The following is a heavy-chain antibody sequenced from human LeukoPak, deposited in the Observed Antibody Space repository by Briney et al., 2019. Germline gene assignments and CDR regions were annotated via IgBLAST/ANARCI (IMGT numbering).Heavy chain of an antibody. Sequence: GESLKISCKGSGYSFTNYWIGWVRQMPGKGLEWVGIIYPGDSDTRYSPSFQGQVTISADKSLRIAYLHWSSLKASDTAMYYCATSQGYCSGDSCLHGDWFDPWGQGTLVTVSS. CDR3: ATSQGYCSGDSCLHGDWFDP. V-gene: IGHV5-51*01. D-gene: IGHD2-15*01. J-gene: IGHJ5*02. CDR1: GYSFTNYW. CDR2: IYPGDSDT.